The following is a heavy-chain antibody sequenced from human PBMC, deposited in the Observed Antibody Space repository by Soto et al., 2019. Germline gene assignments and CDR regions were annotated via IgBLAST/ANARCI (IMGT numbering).Heavy chain of an antibody. J-gene: IGHJ4*02. CDR2: INASYGKA. CDR1: GGTSSSYA. Sequence: ASVKVSCKATGGTSSSYAMHWVRQAPGQRLEWMGGINASYGKAKSAQKFQGRVTISGDKSPSTAYMELSSLRSGETAADYCGRARGDDSFDFWGQGTLVTVSS. V-gene: IGHV1-3*01. D-gene: IGHD2-21*01. CDR3: GRARGDDSFDF.